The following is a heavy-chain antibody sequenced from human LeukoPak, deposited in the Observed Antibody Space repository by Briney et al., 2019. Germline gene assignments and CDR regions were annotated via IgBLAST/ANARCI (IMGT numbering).Heavy chain of an antibody. J-gene: IGHJ4*02. CDR1: GGSISSYY. D-gene: IGHD2-2*01. CDR2: IYTSGST. V-gene: IGHV4-4*07. Sequence: TSETLSLTCTVSGGSISSYYWSWIRQPAGKGLEWIGRIYTSGSTNYNPSLKSRVTMSVDTSKNQFSLKLSSVTAADTAVYYCAGGYCSSTSCLTDYWGQGTLVTVSS. CDR3: AGGYCSSTSCLTDY.